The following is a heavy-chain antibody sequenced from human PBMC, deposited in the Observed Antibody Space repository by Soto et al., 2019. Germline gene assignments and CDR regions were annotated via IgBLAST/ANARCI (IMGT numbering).Heavy chain of an antibody. Sequence: SETLSLTCAVNGGTGGSFSGCCWSWIRQPPGKGLEWIGEINHSGSTNYNPSLKSRVTISVDTPKNQFSLKLSSVTAADTAVYYCAREIYDDYDSSGFDHWGQGTLVTVSS. J-gene: IGHJ4*02. V-gene: IGHV4-34*01. CDR2: INHSGST. CDR3: AREIYDDYDSSGFDH. D-gene: IGHD3-22*01. CDR1: GGTGGSFSGCC.